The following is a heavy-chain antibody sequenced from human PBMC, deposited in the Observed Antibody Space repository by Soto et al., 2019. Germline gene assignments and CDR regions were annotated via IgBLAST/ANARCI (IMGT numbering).Heavy chain of an antibody. CDR1: GFTFSSYG. Sequence: GGSLRLSWAASGFTFSSYGMHWVRQAPGKGLEWVAVISYDGSNKYYADSVKGRFTISRDNSKNTLYLQMNSLRAEDTAVYYCAVVGYCSGGSCPPPSNWGQGTLVTVSS. CDR3: AVVGYCSGGSCPPPSN. CDR2: ISYDGSNK. V-gene: IGHV3-30*03. D-gene: IGHD2-15*01. J-gene: IGHJ4*02.